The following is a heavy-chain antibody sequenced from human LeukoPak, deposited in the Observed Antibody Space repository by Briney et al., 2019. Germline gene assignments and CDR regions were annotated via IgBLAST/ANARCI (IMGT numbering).Heavy chain of an antibody. Sequence: SETLSLTCTVSGGSISSYYWRWVRQPPGKGVEWIGYIYYSGSTNYTPSLKSRFTISVDTSKNQFSLKLSSVTAADTAVYYCARDSRITMIEYYFDYWGQGTLVTVSS. CDR2: IYYSGST. CDR3: ARDSRITMIEYYFDY. CDR1: GGSISSYY. D-gene: IGHD3-22*01. V-gene: IGHV4-59*12. J-gene: IGHJ4*02.